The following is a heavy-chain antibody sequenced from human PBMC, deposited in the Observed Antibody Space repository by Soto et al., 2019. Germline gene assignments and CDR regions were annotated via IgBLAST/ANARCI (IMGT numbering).Heavy chain of an antibody. Sequence: QVQLQQWGAGLLKPSETLSLTCAVYGGSFSGYYWSWIRQPPGKGLEWIGEINHSGSTNYNPSLRSRVTMSVDTAKTHFSLKLSSVTAADTAVYYCARDKYYDFWRRHAGGMDVWGQGTTVTVSS. CDR3: ARDKYYDFWRRHAGGMDV. V-gene: IGHV4-34*01. J-gene: IGHJ6*02. CDR1: GGSFSGYY. CDR2: INHSGST. D-gene: IGHD3-3*01.